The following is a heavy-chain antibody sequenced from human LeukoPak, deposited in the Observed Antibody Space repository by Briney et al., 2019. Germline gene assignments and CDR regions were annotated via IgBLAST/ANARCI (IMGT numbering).Heavy chain of an antibody. V-gene: IGHV4-39*07. CDR3: ARVKTEMSYDAFDI. D-gene: IGHD1-14*01. J-gene: IGHJ3*02. Sequence: PSETLSLTCSVSGASVTMGSYYWAWIRQPPGKGLEWIGTFHFSGSTYYNPSLKSRVTISVDTSKNSVSLMLRSVTAADTAVYYCARVKTEMSYDAFDIWGQGTMVTVSS. CDR1: GASVTMGSYY. CDR2: FHFSGST.